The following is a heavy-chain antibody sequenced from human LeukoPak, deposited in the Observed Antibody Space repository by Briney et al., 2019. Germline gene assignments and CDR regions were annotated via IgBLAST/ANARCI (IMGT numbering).Heavy chain of an antibody. J-gene: IGHJ5*02. CDR2: MNPNSGNT. D-gene: IGHD3-3*01. CDR3: ARGLRFLEWLLLPNWFDP. Sequence: GASVKVSCKASGYTFTSYDINWVRQAAGQGLEWMGWMNPNSGNTGYAQKFQGRVTMTRNTSISTAYMELSSLRSEDTAVYYCARGLRFLEWLLLPNWFDPWGQGTLVTVSS. V-gene: IGHV1-8*01. CDR1: GYTFTSYD.